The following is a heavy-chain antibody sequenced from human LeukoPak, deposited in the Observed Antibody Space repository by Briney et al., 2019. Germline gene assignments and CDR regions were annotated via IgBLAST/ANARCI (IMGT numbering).Heavy chain of an antibody. CDR2: IYYSGST. V-gene: IGHV4-59*01. Sequence: SETLSLTCTVSGGSISSYYWSRIRQPPGKGLEWIGYIYYSGSTNYNPSLKSRVTISVDTSKNQFSLKLSSVTAADTAVYYCARGQGYYDSSGFGYWGQGTLVTVSS. D-gene: IGHD3-22*01. CDR3: ARGQGYYDSSGFGY. J-gene: IGHJ4*02. CDR1: GGSISSYY.